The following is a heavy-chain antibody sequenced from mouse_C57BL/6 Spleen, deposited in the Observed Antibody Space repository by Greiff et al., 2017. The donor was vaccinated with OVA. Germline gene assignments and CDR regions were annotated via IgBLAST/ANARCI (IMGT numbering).Heavy chain of an antibody. CDR1: GYTFTSYW. J-gene: IGHJ2*01. V-gene: IGHV1-52*01. Sequence: QQPGAELVRPGSSVKLSCKASGYTFTSYWMHWVKQRPIQGLEWIGNIDPSDSETHYNQKFKDKATLTVDKSSSTAYMQLSSLTSEDSAVYYCASYGSSYYFDYWGQGTTLTVSS. CDR2: IDPSDSET. D-gene: IGHD1-1*01. CDR3: ASYGSSYYFDY.